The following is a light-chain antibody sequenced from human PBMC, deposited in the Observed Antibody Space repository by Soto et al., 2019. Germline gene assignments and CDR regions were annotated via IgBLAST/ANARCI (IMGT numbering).Light chain of an antibody. CDR3: SSYTSRSTLV. Sequence: QSALTQPASVSGSPGQSITISCTGTSSDVGGYNYGSWYQQHPGKAPKLMIYEVSNRPSGVSNRFSGSKSGNTASLTISGLQAEDEADYHCSSYTSRSTLVFGGGTKLTVL. CDR1: SSDVGGYNY. V-gene: IGLV2-14*01. J-gene: IGLJ2*01. CDR2: EVS.